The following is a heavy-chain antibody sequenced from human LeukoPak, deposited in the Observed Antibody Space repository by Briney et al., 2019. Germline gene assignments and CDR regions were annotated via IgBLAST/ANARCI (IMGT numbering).Heavy chain of an antibody. J-gene: IGHJ5*02. D-gene: IGHD3-10*01. V-gene: IGHV1-18*01. CDR1: GGTFSSYV. CDR2: ISGYNGNT. Sequence: ASVKVSCKASGGTFSSYVISWVRQAPGQGLEWMGWISGYNGNTNYAEKLQGRVTMTTDTSTSTVYMELRSLRSDDTAVCYCARDSLYYGSGSYLGFDPWGQGTLVTVSS. CDR3: ARDSLYYGSGSYLGFDP.